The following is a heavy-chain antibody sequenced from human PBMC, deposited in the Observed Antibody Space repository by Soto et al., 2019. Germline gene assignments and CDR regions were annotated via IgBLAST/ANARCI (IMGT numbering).Heavy chain of an antibody. Sequence: QVHLVDSGGGVVQPGRSMRLSCAASGFIFSNFPIHWVRQAPGKGLEWVALVSKDGNEKHYADSVKGRFTISRDNAKNSLYLQMNSLRAEDTAVYYCAAGAPTFWGQGTLVTVSS. V-gene: IGHV3-30-3*01. CDR1: GFIFSNFP. J-gene: IGHJ4*02. CDR3: AAGAPTF. CDR2: VSKDGNEK. D-gene: IGHD3-10*01.